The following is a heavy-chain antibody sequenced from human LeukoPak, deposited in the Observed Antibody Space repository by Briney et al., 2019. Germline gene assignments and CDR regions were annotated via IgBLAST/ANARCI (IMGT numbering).Heavy chain of an antibody. V-gene: IGHV3-23*01. CDR1: GFTVSTHY. Sequence: GGSLRLSCAASGFTVSTHYMTWVRQAPGKGLEWVSAISGSGGSTYYADSVKGRFTISGDNSKNTLYLQMNSLRAEDTAVYYCAKDSRSGSLDYWGQGTLVTVSS. CDR3: AKDSRSGSLDY. CDR2: ISGSGGST. D-gene: IGHD3-22*01. J-gene: IGHJ4*02.